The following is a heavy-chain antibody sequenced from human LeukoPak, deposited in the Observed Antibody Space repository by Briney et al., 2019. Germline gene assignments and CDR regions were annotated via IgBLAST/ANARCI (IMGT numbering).Heavy chain of an antibody. V-gene: IGHV3-23*01. CDR3: AQAAADTIYYYYYGMDV. CDR1: GFTVSSNY. Sequence: GGSLRLSCAASGFTVSSNYMSWVRQAPGKGLEWVSAISGSGGSTYYADSVKGRFTISRDNSKNTLYLQMNSLRAEDTAVYYCAQAAADTIYYYYYGMDVWGQGTTVTVSS. CDR2: ISGSGGST. J-gene: IGHJ6*02. D-gene: IGHD2-2*01.